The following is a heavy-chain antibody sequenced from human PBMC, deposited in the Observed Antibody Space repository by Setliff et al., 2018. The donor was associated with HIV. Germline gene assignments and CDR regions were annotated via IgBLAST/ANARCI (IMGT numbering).Heavy chain of an antibody. CDR3: QTNYYDTSGYYYEARNYFEY. CDR2: IRSKAYGGAT. V-gene: IGHV3-49*04. Sequence: GGSLRLSCTASGFTFGDYAMSWVRQAPGKGLEWVGFIRSKAYGGATKYAASVKGRFTISRDDSKRIAYLQMNSLKTEDTAEYYCQTNYYDTSGYYYEARNYFEYWGQGTLVTVSS. D-gene: IGHD3-22*01. CDR1: GFTFGDYA. J-gene: IGHJ4*02.